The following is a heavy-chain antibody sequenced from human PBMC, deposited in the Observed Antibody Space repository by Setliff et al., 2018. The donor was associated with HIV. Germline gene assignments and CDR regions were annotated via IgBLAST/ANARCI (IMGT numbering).Heavy chain of an antibody. CDR2: INTETGNP. V-gene: IGHV7-4-1*02. Sequence: ASVKVSCKTSGYTFTSYAINWVRQAPGQGPEWVGWINTETGNPMYAQGFRGRLVFSLDTSVNTAYLQINSLKAEDTAMYYCARVGSYWSTFDYWGQGALVTVS. CDR1: GYTFTSYA. J-gene: IGHJ4*02. D-gene: IGHD2-8*02. CDR3: ARVGSYWSTFDY.